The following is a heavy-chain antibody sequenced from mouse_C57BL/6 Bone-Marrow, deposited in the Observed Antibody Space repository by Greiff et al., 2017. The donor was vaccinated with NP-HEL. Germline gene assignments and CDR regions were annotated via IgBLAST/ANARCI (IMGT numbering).Heavy chain of an antibody. Sequence: EVMLVESGGGLVQPKGSLKLSCAASGFTFNTYAMHWVRQAPGKGLEWVARIRSKSSNDATYYADSVKDRFTISRDDSQSMLYLQMNNLKTEDTAMYYCGRNYYGSSYAMDYWGQGTSVTVSS. CDR3: GRNYYGSSYAMDY. D-gene: IGHD1-1*01. CDR2: IRSKSSNDAT. V-gene: IGHV10-3*01. J-gene: IGHJ4*01. CDR1: GFTFNTYA.